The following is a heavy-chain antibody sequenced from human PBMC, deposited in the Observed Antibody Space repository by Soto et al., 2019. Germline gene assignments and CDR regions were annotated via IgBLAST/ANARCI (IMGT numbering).Heavy chain of an antibody. CDR3: ARGVSLYWYFDL. V-gene: IGHV1-3*01. CDR2: INAGNGNT. J-gene: IGHJ2*01. Sequence: QVQLVQSGAEVKKPGASVKVSCKASGYTFTSYAMHWVRQAPGQRLEWMGWINAGNGNTKYSQKFQGRVTITRDTSASTAYMELSSLTSDDTAEYYCARGVSLYWYFDLWGRGTLVTVSS. CDR1: GYTFTSYA.